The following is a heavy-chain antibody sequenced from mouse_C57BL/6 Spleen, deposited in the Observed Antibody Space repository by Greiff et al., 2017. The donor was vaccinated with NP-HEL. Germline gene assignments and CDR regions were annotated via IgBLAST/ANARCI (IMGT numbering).Heavy chain of an antibody. D-gene: IGHD1-1*01. CDR3: ARTLLRSDFDY. J-gene: IGHJ2*01. CDR2: IDPEDGET. Sequence: EVQGVESGAELVKPGASVKLSCTASGFNIKDYYMHWVKQRTEQGLEWIGRIDPEDGETKYAPKFQGKATLTADTSSTTAYMQLSSLTSEDSAVYYCARTLLRSDFDYWGQGTTLTVSS. V-gene: IGHV14-2*01. CDR1: GFNIKDYY.